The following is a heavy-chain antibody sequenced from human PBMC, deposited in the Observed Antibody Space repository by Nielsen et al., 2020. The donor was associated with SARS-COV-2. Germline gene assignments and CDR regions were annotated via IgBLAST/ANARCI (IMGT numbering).Heavy chain of an antibody. J-gene: IGHJ6*02. CDR2: ISSSSSYI. CDR3: ARVVTMVRGVMIYYYGMDV. V-gene: IGHV3-21*01. D-gene: IGHD3-10*01. Sequence: VRQAPGKGLEWVSSISSSSSYIYYADSVKGRFTISRDNAKNSLYLQMNSLRAEDTAVYYCARVVTMVRGVMIYYYGMDVWGQGTTVTVSS.